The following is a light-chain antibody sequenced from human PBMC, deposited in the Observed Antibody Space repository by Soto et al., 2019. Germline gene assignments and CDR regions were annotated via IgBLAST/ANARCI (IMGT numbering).Light chain of an antibody. CDR1: QSIIGN. V-gene: IGKV3D-15*01. Sequence: EIVVTQSPATLSVSPGERATLSCRASQSIIGNLAWYQHKPGQAPRLLIYGASTRATGIPARFSGSGSGTEFTLTFSSLESEDFAVYYCQQYNKWPITFGQGTRLEI. CDR3: QQYNKWPIT. J-gene: IGKJ5*01. CDR2: GAS.